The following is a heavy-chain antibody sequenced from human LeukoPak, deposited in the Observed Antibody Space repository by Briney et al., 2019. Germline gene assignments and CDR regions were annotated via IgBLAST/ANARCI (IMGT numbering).Heavy chain of an antibody. V-gene: IGHV3-21*01. CDR3: ARDGSGWYEGKSDY. Sequence: GGSLRLSCAASGFTFSSYSMNWVRQAPGKGLEWVSSISSSSSYIYYADSVKGRFTISRDNAKNSLYLQMNSLRAEDTAVYYCARDGSGWYEGKSDYWGQGTLVTVSS. CDR1: GFTFSSYS. D-gene: IGHD6-19*01. J-gene: IGHJ4*02. CDR2: ISSSSSYI.